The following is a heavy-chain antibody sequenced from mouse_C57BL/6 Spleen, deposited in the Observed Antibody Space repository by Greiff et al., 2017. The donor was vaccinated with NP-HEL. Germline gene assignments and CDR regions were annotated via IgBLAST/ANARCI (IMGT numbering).Heavy chain of an antibody. CDR2: IDPSDSYT. Sequence: QVQLQQPGAELVKPGASVKLSCKASGYTFTSYWMQWVKQRPGQGLEWIGEIDPSDSYTNYNQKFKGKATLTVDTSSSTAYMQLSSLTSEDSAVYYCAREDRAYWGKGTLVTVSA. CDR3: AREDRAY. J-gene: IGHJ3*01. V-gene: IGHV1-50*01. CDR1: GYTFTSYW.